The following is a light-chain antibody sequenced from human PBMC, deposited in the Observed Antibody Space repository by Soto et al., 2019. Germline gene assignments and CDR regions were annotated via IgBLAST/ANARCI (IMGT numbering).Light chain of an antibody. V-gene: IGKV1-17*01. CDR3: LQHNDYTPT. Sequence: DIQMTQSPSSLSAAVGDRVTITCRASQDIRNALCWYQQKPGKAPKRLIYAASSLQSGVPSRFSGSGSGTEFTLTISSLQPEDYATYYCLQHNDYTPTFGPGTKVEI. CDR2: AAS. J-gene: IGKJ1*01. CDR1: QDIRNA.